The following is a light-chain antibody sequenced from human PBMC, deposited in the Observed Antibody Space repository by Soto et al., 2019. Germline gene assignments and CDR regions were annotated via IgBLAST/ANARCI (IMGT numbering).Light chain of an antibody. CDR3: QQHNHWPS. CDR1: QSNASN. J-gene: IGKJ2*01. V-gene: IGKV3-15*01. Sequence: EIVMTQSPATLPVSPGESATLSCSASQSNASNLAWYQQKPGQAPRLLIHSASARATGIPPRFSGSGSGTEFTLTISSLLSEDFAVYYFQQHNHWPSFGQGTNLEIK. CDR2: SAS.